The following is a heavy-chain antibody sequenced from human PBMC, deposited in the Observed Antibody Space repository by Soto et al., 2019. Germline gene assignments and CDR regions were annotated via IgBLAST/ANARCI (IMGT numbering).Heavy chain of an antibody. Sequence: GESLKISCKGSGYTFTSNWIGWVRQMPGKGLEWMGIIYPGDSETRYSPSFQGQVTISADKSINTAYLQWSSLKASDTAIYYCVRTFGGHLYSFDFWGKGTLVTVSS. D-gene: IGHD3-16*01. V-gene: IGHV5-51*01. CDR3: VRTFGGHLYSFDF. CDR1: GYTFTSNW. CDR2: IYPGDSET. J-gene: IGHJ4*02.